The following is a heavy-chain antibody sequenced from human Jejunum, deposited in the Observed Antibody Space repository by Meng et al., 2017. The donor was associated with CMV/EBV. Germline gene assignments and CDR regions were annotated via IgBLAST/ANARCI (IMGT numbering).Heavy chain of an antibody. CDR2: IYDSGST. J-gene: IGHJ4*02. Sequence: QQHRLGPGLVKPALSLFLACPCSGDSFNSPDYYWSWIRHPPEKGLEWIGSIYDSGSTYYNPSLKSRVSISGDTSNKPFSLKLTSVSAADTAMYYCARSPYSGSALPFFDYWGQGSLVTVSS. V-gene: IGHV4-30-4*01. D-gene: IGHD1-26*01. CDR3: ARSPYSGSALPFFDY. CDR1: GDSFNSPDYY.